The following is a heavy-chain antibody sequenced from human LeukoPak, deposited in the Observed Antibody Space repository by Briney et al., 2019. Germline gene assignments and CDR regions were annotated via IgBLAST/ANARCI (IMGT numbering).Heavy chain of an antibody. CDR2: ISAYNGNT. CDR3: ARLSTIYSISSGNWFDP. Sequence: ASVKVSCKASGYTFTSYGISWVRQAPGQGLEWMGWISAYNGNTDYAQKLQGRVTMTTDTSTSTAYMELRSLRSDDAAVYYCARLSTIYSISSGNWFDPWGQGTLVTVSS. J-gene: IGHJ5*02. V-gene: IGHV1-18*01. CDR1: GYTFTSYG. D-gene: IGHD6-6*01.